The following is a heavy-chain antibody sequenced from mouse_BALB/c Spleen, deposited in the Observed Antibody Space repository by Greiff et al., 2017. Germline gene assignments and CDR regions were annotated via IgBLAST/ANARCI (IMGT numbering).Heavy chain of an antibody. CDR3: ARYRYYYGSSYGYFDV. V-gene: IGHV3-2*02. J-gene: IGHJ1*01. Sequence: VQLKESGPGLVKPSQSLSLTCTVTGYSITSDYAWNWIRQFPGNKLEWMGYISYSGSTSYNPSLKSRISITRDTSKNQFFLQLNSVTTEDTATYYCARYRYYYGSSYGYFDVWGAGTTVTVSS. CDR1: GYSITSDYA. CDR2: ISYSGST. D-gene: IGHD1-1*01.